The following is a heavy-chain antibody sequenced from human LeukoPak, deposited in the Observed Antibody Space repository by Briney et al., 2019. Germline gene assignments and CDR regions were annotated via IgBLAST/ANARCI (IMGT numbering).Heavy chain of an antibody. V-gene: IGHV4-59*01. Sequence: SETLSLTCAVSSGSISSYYWSWIRQPPGRGLEWIGSIHYSGSTTYNSSLKSRVTISVDTSKNQFSLKMRSVNPADTGVYYCARQVYSSSWSYYFDYWGQGILVTVSS. CDR2: IHYSGST. J-gene: IGHJ4*02. D-gene: IGHD6-13*01. CDR1: SGSISSYY. CDR3: ARQVYSSSWSYYFDY.